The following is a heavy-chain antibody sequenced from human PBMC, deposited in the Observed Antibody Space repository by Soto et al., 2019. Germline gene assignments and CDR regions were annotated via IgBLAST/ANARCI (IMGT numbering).Heavy chain of an antibody. CDR3: ARDRVNYYDSSGYYPLGYYYYYGMDV. V-gene: IGHV1-18*01. Sequence: ASVKVSCKASGYTFTTSDISWVRQAPGQGLEWMGRISTYNGNTNYPQKLQGRVTMTTDTSTSTAYMELRSLRSDDTAVYYCARDRVNYYDSSGYYPLGYYYYYGMDVWGQGTTVTVSS. CDR2: ISTYNGNT. J-gene: IGHJ6*02. D-gene: IGHD3-22*01. CDR1: GYTFTTSD.